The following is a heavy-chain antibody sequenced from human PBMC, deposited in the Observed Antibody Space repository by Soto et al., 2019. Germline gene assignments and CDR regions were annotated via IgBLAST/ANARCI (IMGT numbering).Heavy chain of an antibody. CDR3: ARGRGHCSGGSCYGDAFDI. CDR2: IIPILGIA. CDR1: GGTFSSYT. V-gene: IGHV1-69*02. Sequence: GASVKVSCKASGGTFSSYTISWARQAPGQGLEWMGRIIPILGIANYAQKFQGRVTITADKSTSTAYMELSSLRSEDTAVYYCARGRGHCSGGSCYGDAFDIWGQGTMVTVSS. J-gene: IGHJ3*02. D-gene: IGHD2-15*01.